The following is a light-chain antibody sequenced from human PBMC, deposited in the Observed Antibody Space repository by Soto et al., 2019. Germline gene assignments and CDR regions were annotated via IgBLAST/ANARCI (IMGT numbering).Light chain of an antibody. J-gene: IGKJ1*01. CDR3: QQYGSSGT. V-gene: IGKV3-20*01. Sequence: EIVMRQSPATLSVSPGERATLSCRASQSVSSNLVWYQQKPGQAPRLLIYGASNRATGIPDRFSGSGSGTDFTLTISRLEPEDFAVYYCQQYGSSGTFGQGT. CDR1: QSVSSN. CDR2: GAS.